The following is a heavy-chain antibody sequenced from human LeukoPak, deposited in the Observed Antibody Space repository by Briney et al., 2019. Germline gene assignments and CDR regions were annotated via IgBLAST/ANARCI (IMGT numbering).Heavy chain of an antibody. Sequence: SVKVSCKASGYTFTSYDINWVRQATGQGLEWMGWMNPNSGNTGYAQKFQGRVTMTRNTSISTAYMELSSLRSEDTAVYYCARGSSWYHAFDIWGQGTMVTVSS. J-gene: IGHJ3*02. CDR1: GYTFTSYD. V-gene: IGHV1-8*01. CDR2: MNPNSGNT. D-gene: IGHD6-13*01. CDR3: ARGSSWYHAFDI.